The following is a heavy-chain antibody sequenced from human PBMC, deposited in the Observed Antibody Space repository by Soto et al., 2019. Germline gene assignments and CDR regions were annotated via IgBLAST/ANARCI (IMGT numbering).Heavy chain of an antibody. Sequence: SETLSLTSPVSGGSINTGGYYWTWIRQHPGKAPEWMGYIYYSGSTNYNPSLKSRVTISVDTSKNQFSLKLSSVTAADTAVYYCARGGDSSSDYYYYGMDVWGQGTTVTVSS. J-gene: IGHJ6*02. V-gene: IGHV4-61*08. D-gene: IGHD6-6*01. CDR3: ARGGDSSSDYYYYGMDV. CDR1: GGSINTGGYY. CDR2: IYYSGST.